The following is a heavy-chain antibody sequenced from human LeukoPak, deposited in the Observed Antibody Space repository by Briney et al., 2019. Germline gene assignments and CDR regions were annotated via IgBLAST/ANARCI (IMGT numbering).Heavy chain of an antibody. Sequence: SETLSLTCTVSGGSISSYYWSWIRQPPGKGLEWIGYIYYSGSTNYNPSLKSRVTISVDTSKNQFSLKLSSVTAADTAVYYCARDGATYYYDSSGYYAGGQSAFDIWGQGTMVTVSS. D-gene: IGHD3-22*01. V-gene: IGHV4-59*12. CDR2: IYYSGST. CDR3: ARDGATYYYDSSGYYAGGQSAFDI. J-gene: IGHJ3*02. CDR1: GGSISSYY.